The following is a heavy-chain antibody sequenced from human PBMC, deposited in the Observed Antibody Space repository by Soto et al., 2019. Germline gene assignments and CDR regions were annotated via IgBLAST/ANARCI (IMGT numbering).Heavy chain of an antibody. CDR3: TIGSWSGEVFAI. V-gene: IGHV1-69*02. CDR1: GGTFSTDS. D-gene: IGHD2-21*01. J-gene: IGHJ3*02. CDR2: IIPMLGVR. Sequence: QVQLVQSGAEVKKPGSSVKVSCKDSGGTFSTDSMFCVRQAPGQGLEWMGRIIPMLGVRNYAQRFQDRVTIPADKSTATAHMELSSLRSEDTALYYCTIGSWSGEVFAIWGQGTMVTVSS.